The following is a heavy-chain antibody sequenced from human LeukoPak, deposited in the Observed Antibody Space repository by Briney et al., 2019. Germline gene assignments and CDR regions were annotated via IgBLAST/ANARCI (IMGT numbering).Heavy chain of an antibody. Sequence: PSETLSLTCTVSGGSTSNYFCTWLRQSAGKGLEWIGRIHTSGSTNYNPPLKSRVSMSVDTSKNQFSLKLSSVTAADTAVYYCARDPEGHGYYFDYWGQGALVTVSS. CDR2: IHTSGST. J-gene: IGHJ4*02. D-gene: IGHD3-3*01. CDR3: ARDPEGHGYYFDY. CDR1: GGSTSNYF. V-gene: IGHV4-4*07.